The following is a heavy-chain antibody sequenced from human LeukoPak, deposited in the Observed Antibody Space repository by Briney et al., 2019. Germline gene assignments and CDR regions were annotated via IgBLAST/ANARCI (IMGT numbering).Heavy chain of an antibody. V-gene: IGHV4-4*02. J-gene: IGHJ3*02. Sequence: PSGTLSLTCAVSGGSISSSNWWSWVRQPPGKGLEWIGELYHSGSTNYNPSLKSRVTISVDKSKNQFSLKLSSVTAADTAVYYCAREIVVVVAATPNAFDIWGQGTMVTVSS. CDR3: AREIVVVVAATPNAFDI. CDR1: GGSISSSNW. CDR2: LYHSGST. D-gene: IGHD2-15*01.